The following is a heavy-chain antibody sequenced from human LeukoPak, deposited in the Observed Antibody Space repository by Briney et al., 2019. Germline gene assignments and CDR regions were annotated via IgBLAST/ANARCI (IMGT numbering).Heavy chain of an antibody. CDR1: GFTFSSFA. CDR2: ISSNGGST. CDR3: LRDLKGILVIVTATFDF. Sequence: GGSLSLSCSASGFTFSSFAKHWVRQAPGKGLEYVSAISSNGGSTYYADSVKGRFTISRDNSKNTLYLQMSSLRTEDTAVYCLLRDLKGILVIVTATFDFWGQGTLVTVSS. D-gene: IGHD2-15*01. V-gene: IGHV3-64D*09. J-gene: IGHJ4*02.